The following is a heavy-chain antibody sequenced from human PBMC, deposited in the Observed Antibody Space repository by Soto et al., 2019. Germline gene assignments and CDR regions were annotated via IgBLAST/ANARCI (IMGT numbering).Heavy chain of an antibody. CDR3: DRQWVVVDANPYLHNWFDP. CDR2: IYYSGST. J-gene: IGHJ5*02. V-gene: IGHV4-30-4*01. D-gene: IGHD2-15*01. Sequence: PSETLSLTCTVSGGSISSGDYYWSWIRQPPGKGLEWIGYIYYSGSTYYNPSLKSRVTISVDTSKNQFSLKLSSVTAADTAVYYCDRQWVVVDANPYLHNWFDPWGQGTLVTVSS. CDR1: GGSISSGDYY.